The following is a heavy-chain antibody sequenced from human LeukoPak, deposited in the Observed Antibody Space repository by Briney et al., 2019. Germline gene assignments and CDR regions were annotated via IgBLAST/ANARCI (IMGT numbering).Heavy chain of an antibody. J-gene: IGHJ4*02. Sequence: SETLSLTCTVSGGSISSSSYYWGWIRQPPGKGLEWIGSIYYSGSTYYNPSLKSRVTISVDTSKNQFSLKLSSVTAADTAVYYCARGVDRCSGGSCYIPYFDYWGQGTLVTVSS. V-gene: IGHV4-39*01. CDR3: ARGVDRCSGGSCYIPYFDY. D-gene: IGHD2-15*01. CDR2: IYYSGST. CDR1: GGSISSSSYY.